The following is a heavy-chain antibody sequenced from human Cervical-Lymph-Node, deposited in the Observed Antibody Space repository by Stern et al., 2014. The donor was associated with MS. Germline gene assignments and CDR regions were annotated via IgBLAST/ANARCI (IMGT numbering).Heavy chain of an antibody. CDR3: ARDLGY. V-gene: IGHV3-30-3*01. J-gene: IGHJ4*02. CDR1: GFTFSNFA. CDR2: ISTDGSAT. Sequence: VQLVESGGGVVQPGRSLRLSCAASGFTFSNFAMNWLRQSPDQGLQWLAAISTDGSATNYADSVKGRFTISRDNSKNTLYLEMNSLTTEDTAVFYCARDLGYWGQGTLVTVSS.